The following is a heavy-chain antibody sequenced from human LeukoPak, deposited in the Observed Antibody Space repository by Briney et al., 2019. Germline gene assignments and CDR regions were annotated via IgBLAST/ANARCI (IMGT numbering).Heavy chain of an antibody. CDR3: ARLHYGGNYGYYYYYMDV. D-gene: IGHD4-23*01. CDR1: GGSISSGNYY. CDR2: IYYTGST. J-gene: IGHJ6*03. V-gene: IGHV4-39*01. Sequence: SETLSLTCTVSGGSISSGNYYWGGIRQPPGKGLEWIGSIYYTGSTYYNPSLKRRGTISVDTSKNQFSLKLSSVTAADTAVYYCARLHYGGNYGYYYYYMDVWGKGTTVTISS.